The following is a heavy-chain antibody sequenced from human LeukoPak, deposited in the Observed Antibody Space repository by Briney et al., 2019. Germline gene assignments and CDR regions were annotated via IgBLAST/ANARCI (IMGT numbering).Heavy chain of an antibody. D-gene: IGHD3-22*01. CDR3: ATYSSCYFDY. J-gene: IGHJ4*02. Sequence: PSETLSLTCTVSGGSISSSSYYWGWIRQPPGKGLEWIGSIYYSGSTYYNPSLKSRATISVDTSKNQFSLKLSSVTAADTAVYYCATYSSCYFDYWGQGTLVTVSS. CDR2: IYYSGST. CDR1: GGSISSSSYY. V-gene: IGHV4-39*07.